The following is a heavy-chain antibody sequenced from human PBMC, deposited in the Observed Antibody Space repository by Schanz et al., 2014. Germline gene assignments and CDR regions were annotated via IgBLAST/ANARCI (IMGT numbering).Heavy chain of an antibody. CDR1: GFTFSRYW. V-gene: IGHV3-74*01. Sequence: EVQLVESGGGLVKPGGSLSLCCVASGFTFSRYWMHWVRQAPGKGLVWVSRINSDGRSTNYADSVKGRFSISRDNARNTLHLQMNSLRAEDTAVYYCARDKGGYYPFDYWGQGTLVTVSS. J-gene: IGHJ4*02. D-gene: IGHD3-3*01. CDR3: ARDKGGYYPFDY. CDR2: INSDGRST.